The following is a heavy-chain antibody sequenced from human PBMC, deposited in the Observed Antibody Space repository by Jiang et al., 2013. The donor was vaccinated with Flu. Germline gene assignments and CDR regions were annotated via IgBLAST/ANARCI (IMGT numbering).Heavy chain of an antibody. D-gene: IGHD1-26*01. V-gene: IGHV3-30*18. CDR2: ISDDGSNE. CDR3: AKEGYIGNYFGALHI. CDR1: GFTFRNYG. J-gene: IGHJ3*02. Sequence: VVQPGRSLRLSCAASGFTFRNYGMHWVRQAPGKGLEWVAVISDDGSNESYADSVKGRFTISRDNSRNTLHLQMNSLRAEDTAVFYCAKEGYIGNYFGALHIWGQGTMVTVSS.